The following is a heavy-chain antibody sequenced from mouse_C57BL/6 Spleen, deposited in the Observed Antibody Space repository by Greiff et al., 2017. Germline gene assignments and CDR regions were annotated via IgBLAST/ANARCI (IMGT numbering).Heavy chain of an antibody. CDR1: GYTFTGYW. CDR2: ILPGSGST. V-gene: IGHV1-9*01. J-gene: IGHJ2*01. CDR3: AREKSTMARRDYFGY. Sequence: QVTLKVSGAELMKPGASVKLSCKATGYTFTGYWIEWVKQRPGHGLEWIGEILPGSGSTNYNEKFKGKATFTADTSSNTAYMQLSSLTTEDSAIYYCAREKSTMARRDYFGYWGQGTTLTVSS. D-gene: IGHD2-1*01.